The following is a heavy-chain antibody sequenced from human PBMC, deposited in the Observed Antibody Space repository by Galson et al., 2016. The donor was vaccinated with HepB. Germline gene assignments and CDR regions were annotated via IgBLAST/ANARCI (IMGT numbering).Heavy chain of an antibody. CDR1: GDSVSSNTAA. CDR2: TYFRSKWYN. Sequence: CAISGDSVSSNTAAWHWIRQSPSRGLEWLGRTYFRSKWYNDYTMSVKSRIIISPDTSKNQFSLQLNSATPEDTAVYYCARDVGSTLAARSFDYWGQGTLVTVSS. CDR3: ARDVGSTLAARSFDY. V-gene: IGHV6-1*01. J-gene: IGHJ4*02. D-gene: IGHD6-6*01.